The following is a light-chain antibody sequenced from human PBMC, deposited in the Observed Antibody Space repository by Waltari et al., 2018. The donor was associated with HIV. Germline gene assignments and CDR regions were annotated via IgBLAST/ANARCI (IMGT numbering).Light chain of an antibody. Sequence: DIVMTQSPDSLPVSLGERVTINCTSSRTILYSSDNRNYLAWYQQKPRQPPKLLISWASTRESGVPDRFSGSGSGTDFTLTITRLQAEDVAVYHCQQYFRIPPTFGGGTKVEIK. V-gene: IGKV4-1*01. CDR3: QQYFRIPPT. CDR2: WAS. J-gene: IGKJ4*01. CDR1: RTILYSSDNRNY.